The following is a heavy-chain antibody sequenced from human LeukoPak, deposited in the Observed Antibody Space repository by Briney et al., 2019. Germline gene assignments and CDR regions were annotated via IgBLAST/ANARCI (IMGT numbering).Heavy chain of an antibody. CDR2: ISTSSSYI. J-gene: IGHJ6*03. V-gene: IGHV3-21*01. Sequence: PGGSLRLSCAASGFTFSTYSMSWVRQAPGKGLEWVSSISTSSSYIYYADSVKGRFTISRDNSKNTLYLQMNSLRAEDMAVYYCAKDAVDRVLLWFGELLFYYYYMDVWGKGTTVTISS. CDR1: GFTFSTYS. CDR3: AKDAVDRVLLWFGELLFYYYYMDV. D-gene: IGHD3-10*01.